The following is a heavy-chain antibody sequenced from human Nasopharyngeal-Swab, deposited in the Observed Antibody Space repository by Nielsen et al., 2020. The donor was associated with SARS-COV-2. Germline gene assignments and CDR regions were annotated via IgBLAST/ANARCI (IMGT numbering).Heavy chain of an antibody. D-gene: IGHD6-25*01. CDR2: ITTSSATI. Sequence: GESLKISCEGSGFSFSTYGLNWVRQAPGKGLEWLSYITTSSATIYYANSVKGRFTISRANAEHSLYLLVNSLSAGDTAVYYCFASEAAVMAVWCPGPPVTVSS. CDR3: FASEAAVMAV. V-gene: IGHV3-48*04. J-gene: IGHJ6*02. CDR1: GFSFSTYG.